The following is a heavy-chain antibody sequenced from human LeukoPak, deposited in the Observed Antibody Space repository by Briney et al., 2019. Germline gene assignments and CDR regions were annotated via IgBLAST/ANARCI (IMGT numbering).Heavy chain of an antibody. CDR2: IYYSGST. D-gene: IGHD3-22*01. Sequence: PSETLSLTCTVSGGSISSYYWSWIRQPPGKGLEWIGYIYYSGSTNYNPSLKSRVTISVDTSKNQFSLKLSSVTAADTAVYYCARVPGYYYDSSGYYYDQLSNYYYYGMDVWGQGTTVTVSS. V-gene: IGHV4-59*01. CDR1: GGSISSYY. J-gene: IGHJ6*02. CDR3: ARVPGYYYDSSGYYYDQLSNYYYYGMDV.